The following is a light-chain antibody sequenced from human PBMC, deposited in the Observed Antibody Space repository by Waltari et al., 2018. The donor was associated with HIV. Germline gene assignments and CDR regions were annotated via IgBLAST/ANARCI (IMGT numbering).Light chain of an antibody. V-gene: IGLV3-21*02. Sequence: SYVLTQPPSVSVAPGQTARFTCGGKNIGRKRVHRYQQKPGQAPLLVLFDDSDRPSGIPERFAGSNSGNTATLTISRVEAGDEADYYCQVWDSSSDVVFGGGTKLTVL. CDR3: QVWDSSSDVV. CDR2: DDS. J-gene: IGLJ2*01. CDR1: NIGRKR.